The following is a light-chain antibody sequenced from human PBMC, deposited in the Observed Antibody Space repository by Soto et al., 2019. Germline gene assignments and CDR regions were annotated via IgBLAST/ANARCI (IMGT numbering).Light chain of an antibody. V-gene: IGKV1-9*01. CDR3: QQYSSYWT. CDR2: AAS. Sequence: IQLTQSPSSLSASVGDRVTXXXRASQGISSYLAWYQQKPGKAPKLLIYAASTLQSGVPSRFSGSGSGTEFTLTISSLQPDDFATYYCQQYSSYWTFAQGTKVDIK. J-gene: IGKJ1*01. CDR1: QGISSY.